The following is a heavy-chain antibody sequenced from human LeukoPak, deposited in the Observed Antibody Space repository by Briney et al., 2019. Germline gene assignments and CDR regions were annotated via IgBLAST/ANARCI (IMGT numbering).Heavy chain of an antibody. V-gene: IGHV1-2*02. Sequence: ASVKVSRKASGYTFTGYYMHWVRQAPGQGLEWMGWINPNSGGTNYAQKFQGRVTMTRDTSISTAYMELSRLRSDDTAVYYCARDLMVRGVNWFDPWGQGTLVTVSS. CDR2: INPNSGGT. J-gene: IGHJ5*02. CDR1: GYTFTGYY. CDR3: ARDLMVRGVNWFDP. D-gene: IGHD3-10*01.